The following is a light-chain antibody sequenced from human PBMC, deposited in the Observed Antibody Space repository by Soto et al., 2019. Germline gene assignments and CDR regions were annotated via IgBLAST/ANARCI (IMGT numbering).Light chain of an antibody. V-gene: IGKV3-11*01. Sequence: DTVLTQSPATLSLSPGETATLSRRASQSVRSHLAWYQQRPCQPPRLLIYDASYRATGVPLRFSGSGSGTEFTLTISSLESGDSAIYYCQQRSDWPTITFGQGTRLEIK. J-gene: IGKJ5*01. CDR2: DAS. CDR3: QQRSDWPTIT. CDR1: QSVRSH.